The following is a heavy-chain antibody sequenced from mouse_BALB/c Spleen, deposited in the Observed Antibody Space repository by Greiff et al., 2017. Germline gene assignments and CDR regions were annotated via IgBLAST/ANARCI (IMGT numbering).Heavy chain of an antibody. CDR3: ARSGRSNGALDY. CDR1: GFTFSSFG. Sequence: EVMLVESGGGLVQPGGSRKLSCAASGFTFSSFGMHWVRQAPEKGLEWVAYISSGSSTIYYADTVKGRFTISRDNPKNTLFLQMTSLRSEDTAMYYCARSGRSNGALDYGGKGTTLTVSS. D-gene: IGHD4-1*01. V-gene: IGHV5-17*02. J-gene: IGHJ2*01. CDR2: ISSGSSTI.